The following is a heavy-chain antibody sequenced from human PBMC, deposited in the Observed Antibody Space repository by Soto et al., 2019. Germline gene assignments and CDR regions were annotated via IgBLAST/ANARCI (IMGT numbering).Heavy chain of an antibody. CDR2: MNPNSGNT. Sequence: ASVKVSCKASGYTFTSYDINWVRQATGLGLEWMGWMNPNSGNTGYAQKFQGRVTMTRNTSISTAYMELSSLGSEDTAVYYCARGDYSSGWYSGYYYYGMDVWGQGTTVTVSS. J-gene: IGHJ6*02. V-gene: IGHV1-8*01. CDR3: ARGDYSSGWYSGYYYYGMDV. D-gene: IGHD6-19*01. CDR1: GYTFTSYD.